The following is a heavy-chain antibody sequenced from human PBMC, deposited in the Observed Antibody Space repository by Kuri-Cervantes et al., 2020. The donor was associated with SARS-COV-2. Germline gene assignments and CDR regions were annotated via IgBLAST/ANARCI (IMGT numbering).Heavy chain of an antibody. CDR1: GFTFSDYY. Sequence: GESLKISCAASGFTFSDYYMSRIRQAPGKGLEWVSYISSSGSTIYYADSVKGRFTISRDNAKNSLYLQMNSLRAEDTAVYYCAREKGGCSGGSCFYFDYWGQGTLVTVSS. CDR3: AREKGGCSGGSCFYFDY. V-gene: IGHV3-11*01. D-gene: IGHD2-15*01. CDR2: ISSSGSTI. J-gene: IGHJ4*02.